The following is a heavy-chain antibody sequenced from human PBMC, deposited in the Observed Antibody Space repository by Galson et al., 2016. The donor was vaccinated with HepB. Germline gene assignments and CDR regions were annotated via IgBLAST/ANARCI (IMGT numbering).Heavy chain of an antibody. V-gene: IGHV1-18*01. CDR3: ARAGQRVAPRVWYFDL. J-gene: IGHJ2*01. CDR1: GYPFENFI. D-gene: IGHD6-6*01. Sequence: SVKVSCKASGYPFENFIITWLRQAPGQGLEWMGWISGYTGYTNYARRLQARVTMTADTSTNTTFMELRSLTSDEPAIYYCARAGQRVAPRVWYFDLWGRGTLVTVSS. CDR2: ISGYTGYT.